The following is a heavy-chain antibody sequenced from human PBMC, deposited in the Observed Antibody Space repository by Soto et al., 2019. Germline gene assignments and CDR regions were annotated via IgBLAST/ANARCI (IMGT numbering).Heavy chain of an antibody. CDR1: GGSISSSSYY. CDR2: IYYSGST. J-gene: IGHJ4*02. CDR3: ATPELYSSSSGTFDY. Sequence: SETLSLTCPVSGGSISSSSYYWGWIRQPPGKGLEWIGSIYYSGSTYYNPSLKSRVTISVDTSKNQFSLKLSSVTAADTAVYYCATPELYSSSSGTFDYWGQGTLVTVSS. D-gene: IGHD6-6*01. V-gene: IGHV4-39*01.